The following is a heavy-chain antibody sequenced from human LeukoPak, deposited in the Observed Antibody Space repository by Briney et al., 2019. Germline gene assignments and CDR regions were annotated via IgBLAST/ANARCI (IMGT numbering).Heavy chain of an antibody. D-gene: IGHD1-1*01. J-gene: IGHJ4*02. Sequence: PSQTLSLTCTVSGGSISSGGYYWSWIRQPPGKGLEWIGYIYHSGSTYYNPSLKSRVNISVDRSKNQFSLKLSSVTAADTAVYYCARVEGTGTTNYYFDYWGQGTLVTVSS. CDR3: ARVEGTGTTNYYFDY. CDR2: IYHSGST. V-gene: IGHV4-30-2*01. CDR1: GGSISSGGYY.